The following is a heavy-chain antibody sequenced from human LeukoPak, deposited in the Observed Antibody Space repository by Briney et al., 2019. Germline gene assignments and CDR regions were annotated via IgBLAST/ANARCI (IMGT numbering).Heavy chain of an antibody. CDR1: GISFSRGW. J-gene: IGHJ4*02. V-gene: IGHV3-7*01. CDR3: ARDGYFYAWDY. CDR2: IKEDGREK. Sequence: GGSLRLSCVASGISFSRGWMSWVRQAPGKGLEWVAKIKEDGREKYYVDSVNGRFTISRDNAKNSLYLQMNSLRAEDMAVYFCARDGYFYAWDYWGQGTLVTVSS. D-gene: IGHD2/OR15-2a*01.